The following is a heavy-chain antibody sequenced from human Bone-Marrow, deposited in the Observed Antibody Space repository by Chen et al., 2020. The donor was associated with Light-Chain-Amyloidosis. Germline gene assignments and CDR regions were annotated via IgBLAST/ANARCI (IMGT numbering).Heavy chain of an antibody. V-gene: IGHV4-34*01. CDR3: ARGNKPRFWIYAFDI. D-gene: IGHD3-10*01. CDR2: INHSGST. Sequence: YWSWIRQPPGKGLEWIGEINHSGSTNYNPSLKXXXXXXXXXXXXXXXXXXXXXXXXXXXXYYCARGNKPRFWIYAFDIWGQGTMVTVSS. J-gene: IGHJ3*02. CDR1: Y.